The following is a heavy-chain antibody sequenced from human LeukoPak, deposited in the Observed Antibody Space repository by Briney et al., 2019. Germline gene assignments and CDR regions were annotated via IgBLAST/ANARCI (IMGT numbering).Heavy chain of an antibody. CDR2: IIPILGIA. CDR1: GCTVSSYA. J-gene: IGHJ6*02. Sequence: ASVKVSFKASGCTVSSYAISWVRQAPGQGLEWMGRIIPILGIANYAQKFQGRVTITADKSTSTAYMELSSLRSEETAVYYCARAVITYYYGSGSSYGMDVWGQGTTVTVSS. CDR3: ARAVITYYYGSGSSYGMDV. D-gene: IGHD3-10*01. V-gene: IGHV1-69*04.